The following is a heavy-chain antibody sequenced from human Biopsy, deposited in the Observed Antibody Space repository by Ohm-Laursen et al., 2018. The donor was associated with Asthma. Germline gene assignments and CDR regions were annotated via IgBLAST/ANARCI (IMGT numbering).Heavy chain of an antibody. J-gene: IGHJ6*02. D-gene: IGHD3-3*01. CDR2: ISYGGKT. CDR1: GGSMTPTSHY. Sequence: SDTLSLTCTVSGGSMTPTSHYWDWIRQAPWKGLEWIGYISYGGKTSYNPSLKNRVTISRDTSKNQFSLRLTSVTAADTAVYFCARRITIFGVVQKDHGMDAWGQGTTVIVSS. V-gene: IGHV4-39*01. CDR3: ARRITIFGVVQKDHGMDA.